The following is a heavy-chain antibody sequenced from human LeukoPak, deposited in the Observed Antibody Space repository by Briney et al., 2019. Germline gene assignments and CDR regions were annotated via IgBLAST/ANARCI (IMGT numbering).Heavy chain of an antibody. D-gene: IGHD2-15*01. J-gene: IGHJ4*02. CDR1: GFTFSSYG. V-gene: IGHV3-33*01. CDR3: ARDSRKQGRPLDY. CDR2: IWYGGSNK. Sequence: GSLRLSCAASGFTFSSYGMHWVRQAPGKGLEWVAVIWYGGSNKYYADSVKGRFTISRDNSKNTLYLQMNSLRAEDTAVYYCARDSRKQGRPLDYWGQGTLVTVSS.